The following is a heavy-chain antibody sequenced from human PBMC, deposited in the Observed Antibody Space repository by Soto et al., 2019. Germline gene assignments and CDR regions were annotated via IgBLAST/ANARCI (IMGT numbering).Heavy chain of an antibody. D-gene: IGHD1-26*01. V-gene: IGHV4-30-4*01. CDR2: IHNSGGT. CDR1: GGSISSDDYY. CDR3: ARIGTVLDIVTNNWFDP. Sequence: PSETLSLTCTVSGGSISSDDYYWSWIRQPPGRGLEWIAYIHNSGGTYYNPPLRSRVTTSVDTSKNQLSLHLSSMTAADTAVYYCARIGTVLDIVTNNWFDPWGQGTLVTVSS. J-gene: IGHJ5*02.